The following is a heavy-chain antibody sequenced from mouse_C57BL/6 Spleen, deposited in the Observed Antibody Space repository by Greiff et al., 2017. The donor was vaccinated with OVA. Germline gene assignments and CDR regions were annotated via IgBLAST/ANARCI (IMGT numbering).Heavy chain of an antibody. CDR2: IDPSDSYT. D-gene: IGHD2-5*01. Sequence: VQLQQPGAELVMPGASVKLSCKASGYTFTSYWMHWVKQRPGQGLEWIGEIDPSDSYTNYNQKFKGKSTLPVDKSSSTAYMQLSSLTSEDSAGYYCARWGDSTGYWGQGTTLTVSS. CDR1: GYTFTSYW. V-gene: IGHV1-69*01. J-gene: IGHJ2*01. CDR3: ARWGDSTGY.